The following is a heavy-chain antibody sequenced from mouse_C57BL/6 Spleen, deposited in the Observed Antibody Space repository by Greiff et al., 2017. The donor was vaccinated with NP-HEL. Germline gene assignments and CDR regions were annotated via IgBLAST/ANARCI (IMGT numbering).Heavy chain of an antibody. CDR1: GYAFTNYL. CDR3: ARSRDYDGYAMDY. CDR2: INPGSGGT. V-gene: IGHV1-54*01. J-gene: IGHJ4*01. D-gene: IGHD2-4*01. Sequence: QVQLQQSGAELVRPGTSVKVSCKASGYAFTNYLIEWVKQRPGQGLEWIGVINPGSGGTNYNEKFKSKATLTVDTSSSTAYMQLSSLTSEDSAVYYCARSRDYDGYAMDYWGQGTSVTVSS.